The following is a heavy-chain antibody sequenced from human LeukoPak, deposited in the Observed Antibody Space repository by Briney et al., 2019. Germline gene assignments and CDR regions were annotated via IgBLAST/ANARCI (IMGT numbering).Heavy chain of an antibody. CDR1: GFTFSDYY. V-gene: IGHV3-11*01. Sequence: TGGSLRLSCAASGFTFSDYYMSWIRQAPGKGLEWVSYISSSGSTIYYADSVKGRFTISRDNSKNTLYLQMNSLRAEDTAVYYCAKDLFPIQIQEYYFDYWGQGTLVTVSS. J-gene: IGHJ4*02. CDR2: ISSSGSTI. D-gene: IGHD5-18*01. CDR3: AKDLFPIQIQEYYFDY.